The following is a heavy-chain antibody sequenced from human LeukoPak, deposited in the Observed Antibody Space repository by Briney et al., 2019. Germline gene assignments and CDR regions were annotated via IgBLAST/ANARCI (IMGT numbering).Heavy chain of an antibody. Sequence: PGGSLRLSCAASGFTFSSYAMSWVRQAPGKGLEWVSAISGSGGSTYYADSVKGRFTISRDNSKNSLYLQMNSLRAEDTAVYYCARVSGSGLYFKSFDPWGQGTLVIVSS. J-gene: IGHJ5*01. CDR2: ISGSGGST. V-gene: IGHV3-23*01. D-gene: IGHD3-10*01. CDR1: GFTFSSYA. CDR3: ARVSGSGLYFKSFDP.